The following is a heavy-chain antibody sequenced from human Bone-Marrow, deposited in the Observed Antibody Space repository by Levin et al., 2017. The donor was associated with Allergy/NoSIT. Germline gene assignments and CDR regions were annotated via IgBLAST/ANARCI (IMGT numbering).Heavy chain of an antibody. CDR1: GFKFDDYM. Sequence: GGSLRLSCAASGFKFDDYMMHWVRQTPGKGLEWVSLISWDGVSSYYADSVKGRFTFSRDNSRNSLFLQMNSLRTEDTAVYFCARGLGSFYYYGMDVWGQGTTVTVSS. J-gene: IGHJ6*02. CDR3: ARGLGSFYYYGMDV. V-gene: IGHV3-43*01. D-gene: IGHD2-15*01. CDR2: ISWDGVSS.